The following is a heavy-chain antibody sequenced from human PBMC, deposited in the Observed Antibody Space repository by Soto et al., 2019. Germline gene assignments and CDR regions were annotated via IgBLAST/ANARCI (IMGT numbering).Heavy chain of an antibody. CDR3: ARDGARNPLWSLYYYYGFDV. J-gene: IGHJ6*04. Sequence: QVQLVESGGGVVQSGGSLRLSCEAAGFTFGTYVMHWVRQEPGKGLEWVAGISSDGSEKYYADFVEGRFTISRDNSKNTVFLQMDSLRTDDTAAYFCARDGARNPLWSLYYYYGFDVWGKGTTVTVS. CDR1: GFTFGTYV. CDR2: ISSDGSEK. V-gene: IGHV3-30*14. D-gene: IGHD3-10*01.